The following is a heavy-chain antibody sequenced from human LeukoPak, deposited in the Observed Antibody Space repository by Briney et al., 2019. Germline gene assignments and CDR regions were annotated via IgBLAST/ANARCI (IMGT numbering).Heavy chain of an antibody. D-gene: IGHD3-22*01. Sequence: PGGSLRLSCAASGFTFSSYGMHWVRQAPGKGLEWVAVISYDGSNKYYADSVRGRFTIPRDNSKNTLYLQMNSLRAEDTAVYYCANAEGDSSGYYHGWFDPWGQGTLVTVSS. CDR3: ANAEGDSSGYYHGWFDP. CDR1: GFTFSSYG. J-gene: IGHJ5*02. CDR2: ISYDGSNK. V-gene: IGHV3-30*18.